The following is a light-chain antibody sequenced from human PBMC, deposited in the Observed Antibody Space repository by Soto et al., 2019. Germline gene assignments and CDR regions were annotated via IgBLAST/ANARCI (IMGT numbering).Light chain of an antibody. CDR2: GAS. J-gene: IGKJ1*01. Sequence: EIVMTQSPATLSVSLGERATLSCRASQSVSGNLAWYQQKPGQAPRLLIYGASTRPTGIPARFSGSGSGTEFTLTISSLQSEDFAVYYCQQYNNWPPAFGQGTKVEIK. V-gene: IGKV3-15*01. CDR3: QQYNNWPPA. CDR1: QSVSGN.